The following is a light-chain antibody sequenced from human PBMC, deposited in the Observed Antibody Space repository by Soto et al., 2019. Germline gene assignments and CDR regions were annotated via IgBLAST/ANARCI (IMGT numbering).Light chain of an antibody. CDR1: SSNIGSNT. V-gene: IGLV1-44*01. Sequence: QSVLTQPPSTSGTPGQRVAISFSGSSSNIGSNTVSWCQQLPGTAPKPLIYNNNQRPSGVPDRFSGSKSGTSASLAISGLQSEDEADYYCEAWDDRLIGYVFATGTKVIVL. J-gene: IGLJ1*01. CDR2: NNN. CDR3: EAWDDRLIGYV.